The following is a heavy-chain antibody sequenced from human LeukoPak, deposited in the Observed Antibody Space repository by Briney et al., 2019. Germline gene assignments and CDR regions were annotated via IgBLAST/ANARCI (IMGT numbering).Heavy chain of an antibody. J-gene: IGHJ4*02. CDR3: ARSPFLEMATLDY. CDR1: GGSISSYY. CDR2: IYYTGST. Sequence: SETLSLTCTVSGGSISSYYWSWIRQPPGGGLEWIGYIYYTGSTNYNPSLKSRVTISVDTSKNQFSLKLSSVTAADTAVYYCARSPFLEMATLDYWGQGTLVTVSS. D-gene: IGHD5-24*01. V-gene: IGHV4-59*01.